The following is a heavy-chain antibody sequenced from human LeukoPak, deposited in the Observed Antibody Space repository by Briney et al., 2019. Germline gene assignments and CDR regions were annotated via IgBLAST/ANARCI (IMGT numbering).Heavy chain of an antibody. Sequence: SVKVSCKASGFTFTISAVQWVRQARGQRLEWIGWIVVGSGNTNYAQKFQERVTITRDMSTSTAYMELSSLRSEDTAVYYCAAVSGRYFESWAFDIWGQGTMVTVSS. D-gene: IGHD3-9*01. V-gene: IGHV1-58*01. CDR2: IVVGSGNT. CDR1: GFTFTISA. J-gene: IGHJ3*02. CDR3: AAVSGRYFESWAFDI.